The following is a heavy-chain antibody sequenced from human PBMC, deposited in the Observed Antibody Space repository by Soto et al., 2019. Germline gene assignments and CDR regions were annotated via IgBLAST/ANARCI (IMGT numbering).Heavy chain of an antibody. D-gene: IGHD1-1*01. CDR2: FSGGRGGT. V-gene: IGHV3-23*01. CDR3: VKWNGLGDS. Sequence: EVQLLESGGGSVQPGGSLKLSCAASGFSISAYRVTWVRQPPGKGLEWVSGFSGGRGGTYYADSVRGRFTISRDNSRNMLYLQMDSLGVEDTAVYYCVKWNGLGDSWGQGTLVTVSS. J-gene: IGHJ4*02. CDR1: GFSISAYR.